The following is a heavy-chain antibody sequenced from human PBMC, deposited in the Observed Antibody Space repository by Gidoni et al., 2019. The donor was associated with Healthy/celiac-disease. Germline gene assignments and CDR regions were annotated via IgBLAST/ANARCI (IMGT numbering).Heavy chain of an antibody. CDR1: GGSFSGYY. V-gene: IGHV4-34*01. CDR2: INHSGST. J-gene: IGHJ4*02. Sequence: QVQLQQWGAGLLKPSETLSLTCAVYGGSFSGYYWSWIRQPPGKGLEWIGEINHSGSTNYHPSLKSRFTISVDTSKNQFSLKLSSVTAADTAVYYCARAGIRGYSSSWYYYWGQGTLVTVSS. CDR3: ARAGIRGYSSSWYYY. D-gene: IGHD6-13*01.